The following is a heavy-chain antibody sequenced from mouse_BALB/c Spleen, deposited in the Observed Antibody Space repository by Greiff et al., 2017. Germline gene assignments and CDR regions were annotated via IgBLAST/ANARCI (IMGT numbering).Heavy chain of an antibody. D-gene: IGHD2-4*01. CDR2: ISYSGST. Sequence: EVKLVESGPGLVKPSQSLSLTCTVTGYSITSDYAWNWIRQFPGNKLEWMGYISYSGSTSYNPSLKSRISITRDTSKNQFYLQLNSVTTEDTATYYCARSGYDYLYAMDYWGQGTSVTVSS. J-gene: IGHJ4*01. V-gene: IGHV3-2*02. CDR3: ARSGYDYLYAMDY. CDR1: GYSITSDYA.